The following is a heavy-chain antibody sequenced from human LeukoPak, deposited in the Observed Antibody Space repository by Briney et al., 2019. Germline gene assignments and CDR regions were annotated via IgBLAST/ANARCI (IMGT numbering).Heavy chain of an antibody. CDR1: GGSISSGTYY. CDR3: AKERYQLLSDFDY. D-gene: IGHD2-2*01. CDR2: IYHSGST. Sequence: SETLSLTCTVSGGSISSGTYYWAWIRQPPGKGLEWIGTIYHSGSTYYNPSLKSRVTISVDTSKNQFSLNLTSLTAADTAVYYCAKERYQLLSDFDYWGQGTLVTVSS. V-gene: IGHV4-39*07. J-gene: IGHJ4*02.